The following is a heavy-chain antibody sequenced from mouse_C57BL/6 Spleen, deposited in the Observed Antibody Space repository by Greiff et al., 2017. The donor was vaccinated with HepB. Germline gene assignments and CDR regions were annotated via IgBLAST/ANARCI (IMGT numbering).Heavy chain of an antibody. CDR1: GYTFTSYW. CDR3: ARRILGLGSSFHFDY. Sequence: QVQLKQPGAELVMPGASVKLSCKASGYTFTSYWMHWVKQRPGQGLEWIGEIDPSDSYTNYNQKFKGKSTLTVDKSSSTAYMQLSSLTSEDSAVYYCARRILGLGSSFHFDYWGQGTTLTVSS. J-gene: IGHJ2*01. V-gene: IGHV1-69*01. CDR2: IDPSDSYT. D-gene: IGHD1-1*01.